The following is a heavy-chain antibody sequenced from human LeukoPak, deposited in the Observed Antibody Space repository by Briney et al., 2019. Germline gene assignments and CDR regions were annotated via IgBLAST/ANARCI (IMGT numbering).Heavy chain of an antibody. Sequence: GASVKVSCKASGYTFTSYGISWVRQAPGQGLEWMGWMNPNSGNTGYAQKFQGRVTMTRNTSISTAYMELSSLRSEDTAVYYCARGTEYSSSSDLFDYWGQGTLVTVSS. D-gene: IGHD6-6*01. CDR1: GYTFTSYG. CDR3: ARGTEYSSSSDLFDY. J-gene: IGHJ4*02. V-gene: IGHV1-8*02. CDR2: MNPNSGNT.